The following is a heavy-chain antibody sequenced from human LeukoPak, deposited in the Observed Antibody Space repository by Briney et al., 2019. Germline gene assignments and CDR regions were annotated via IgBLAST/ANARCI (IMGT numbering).Heavy chain of an antibody. J-gene: IGHJ3*02. CDR1: GYNFASHT. D-gene: IGHD3-10*01. Sequence: GASLKVSCKASGYNFASHTIHWVRQAPGQSLEWMGWINAGNGNTKYSQKFQGRVTTSRDTSASTAYMELSSLRSEDTAVFYCARDRRYYVSGGKDGFDIWGQGTMVTVSS. V-gene: IGHV1-3*01. CDR3: ARDRRYYVSGGKDGFDI. CDR2: INAGNGNT.